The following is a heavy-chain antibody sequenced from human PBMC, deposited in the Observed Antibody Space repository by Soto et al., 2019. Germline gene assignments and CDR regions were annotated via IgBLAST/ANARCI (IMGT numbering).Heavy chain of an antibody. CDR1: GFTFSAFG. CDR2: IWYDGSKK. CDR3: ARDSVKYCSSFSCYPYYYYGMDV. J-gene: IGHJ6*02. Sequence: SLRLSWATSGFTFSAFGVHWVRQAPGWGLVWVAFIWYDGSKKYYADSVKCRFTISRDNSKNTLYLQMNSLRVEDTAVYYCARDSVKYCSSFSCYPYYYYGMDVWGQGT. D-gene: IGHD2-2*01. V-gene: IGHV3-33*01.